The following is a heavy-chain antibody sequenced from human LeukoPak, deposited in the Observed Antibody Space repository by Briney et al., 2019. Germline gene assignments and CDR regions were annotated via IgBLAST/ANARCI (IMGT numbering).Heavy chain of an antibody. CDR2: INHSGST. CDR1: GGSFSGYY. D-gene: IGHD4-17*01. Sequence: PSETLSLTCAVYGGSFSGYYWSWIRQPPGKGLEWIGEINHSGSTNYNPSLKSRVTISVDTSKNQFSLKLSSVTAADTAVYYCARDCGDYDRDWYFDLWGRGTLVTVSS. CDR3: ARDCGDYDRDWYFDL. J-gene: IGHJ2*01. V-gene: IGHV4-34*01.